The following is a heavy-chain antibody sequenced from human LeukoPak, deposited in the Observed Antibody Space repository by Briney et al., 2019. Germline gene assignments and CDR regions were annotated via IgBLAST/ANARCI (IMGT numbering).Heavy chain of an antibody. CDR1: GYTFTSYD. CDR3: ARGKARITLIQAIDY. Sequence: ASVKVSCKASGYTFTSYDINWVRQATGQGLEWMGWMNPNSGNTGYAQKFQGRVTITRNTSINAAYMELSSLRFEDTAVYYCARGKARITLIQAIDYWGQGTLVTVSS. D-gene: IGHD3-22*01. V-gene: IGHV1-8*03. J-gene: IGHJ4*02. CDR2: MNPNSGNT.